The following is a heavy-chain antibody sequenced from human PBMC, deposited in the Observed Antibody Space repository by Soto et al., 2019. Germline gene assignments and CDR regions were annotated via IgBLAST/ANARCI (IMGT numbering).Heavy chain of an antibody. D-gene: IGHD4-17*01. J-gene: IGHJ5*02. CDR3: ARGLDYGDPWFDP. CDR1: GFTFSSYA. Sequence: LRLSCAASGFTFSSYAMHWVRQAPGKGLEWVAVISYDGSNKYYADSVKGRFTISRDNSKNTLYLQMNSLRAEDTAVYYCARGLDYGDPWFDPWGQGTLVTVSS. CDR2: ISYDGSNK. V-gene: IGHV3-30-3*01.